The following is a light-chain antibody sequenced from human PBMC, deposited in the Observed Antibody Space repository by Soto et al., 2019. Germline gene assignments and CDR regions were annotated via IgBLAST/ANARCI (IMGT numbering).Light chain of an antibody. CDR2: GAS. Sequence: IVLTQSPGTLSLSPGDRATLSCRASQTVTNNYLAWYQQQPGQAPRLLIDGASSRATGIPDRFSGSGSGTYFTLTISRLEPEDFAVYYCQRYGTSTTFGQGTKVDIK. CDR1: QTVTNNY. CDR3: QRYGTSTT. V-gene: IGKV3-20*01. J-gene: IGKJ1*01.